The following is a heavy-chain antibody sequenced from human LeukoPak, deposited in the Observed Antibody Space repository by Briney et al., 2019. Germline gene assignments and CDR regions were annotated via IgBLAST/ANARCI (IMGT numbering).Heavy chain of an antibody. Sequence: ASVKVSCKASGYAFSNYDINWVRQATGQGVEGMGWMNPNSGNTGYAQKFQGRVTMTRDTSISTAYMELGSLTSEDTAVYYCARPKDGYTNFDYWGHGTLVTVSS. D-gene: IGHD5-24*01. CDR3: ARPKDGYTNFDY. V-gene: IGHV1-8*01. CDR1: GYAFSNYD. CDR2: MNPNSGNT. J-gene: IGHJ4*01.